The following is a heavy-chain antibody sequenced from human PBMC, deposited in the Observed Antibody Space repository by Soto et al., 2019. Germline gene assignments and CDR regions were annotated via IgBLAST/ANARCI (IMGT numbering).Heavy chain of an antibody. CDR1: GFTFSSYG. CDR3: ATPVVAAGMDV. J-gene: IGHJ6*02. Sequence: GGSLRLSCAASGFTFSSYGMHWVRQAPGKGLEWVAVISYDGSNKYYADSVKGRFTISRDNSKNTLYLQMNSLRAEDTAVYYCATPVVAAGMDVWGQGTTVTVSS. V-gene: IGHV3-30*03. D-gene: IGHD2-15*01. CDR2: ISYDGSNK.